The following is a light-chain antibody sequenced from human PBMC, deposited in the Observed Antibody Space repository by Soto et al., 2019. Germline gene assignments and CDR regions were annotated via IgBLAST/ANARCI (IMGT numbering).Light chain of an antibody. CDR1: QSVSSDY. V-gene: IGKV3-20*01. Sequence: EILLTQSPDTVSVSPGETATLSCRASQSVSSDYVAWYQQKPGQTPNVLIYRASIRATGIPDRFSGSGSGTDFTLTISRLEPEDFAVYYCQQYGASPLTFGGGTKVDIK. J-gene: IGKJ4*01. CDR2: RAS. CDR3: QQYGASPLT.